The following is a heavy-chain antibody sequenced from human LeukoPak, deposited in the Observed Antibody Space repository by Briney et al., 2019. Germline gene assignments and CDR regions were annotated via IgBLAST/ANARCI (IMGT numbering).Heavy chain of an antibody. CDR2: IKADSGGT. CDR1: GYTFTGYY. Sequence: GASVKVSCKAPGYTFTGYYMHWVRQAPGQGLEWMGWIKADSGGTNYAQRFQGRVTMTRDTSISTAYMDLSRLRSDDTAVYHCATSGYPYNAFDIWGQGTMVTVSS. J-gene: IGHJ3*02. CDR3: ATSGYPYNAFDI. D-gene: IGHD3-22*01. V-gene: IGHV1-2*02.